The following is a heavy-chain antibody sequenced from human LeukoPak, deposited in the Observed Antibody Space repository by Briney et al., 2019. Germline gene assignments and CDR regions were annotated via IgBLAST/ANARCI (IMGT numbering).Heavy chain of an antibody. CDR2: ISGSGVGP. V-gene: IGHV3-23*01. Sequence: GGFLRLSCAASEFTVSNHAMSWVRQAPGKGLEWVASISGSGVGPYYADSVKGRFTIYRENSKKTVYLQMTSLRAGGAALYMSGKDKFSTDMVIPAARLGLEVWGEGDTLSVSS. CDR1: EFTVSNHA. CDR3: GKDKFSTDMVIPAARLGLEV. J-gene: IGHJ6*02. D-gene: IGHD2-21*01.